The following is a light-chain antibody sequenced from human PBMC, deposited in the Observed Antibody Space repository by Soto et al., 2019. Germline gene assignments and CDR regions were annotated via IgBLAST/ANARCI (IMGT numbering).Light chain of an antibody. J-gene: IGKJ1*01. CDR2: KAS. V-gene: IGKV1-5*03. CDR3: QQYNSYSPT. CDR1: QTISTW. Sequence: DIQITQSPSTLSASVGERVTITCRASQTISTWLAWYQQKAGKAPKVLIYKASSLQIGVPSRFSGSGSGTEFTLTISSLQPDDSATYYCQQYNSYSPTFGQGTKVDIK.